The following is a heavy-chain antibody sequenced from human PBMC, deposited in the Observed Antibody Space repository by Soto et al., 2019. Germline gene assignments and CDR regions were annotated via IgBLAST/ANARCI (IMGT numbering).Heavy chain of an antibody. CDR2: ISAGGGNT. Sequence: PGESLKISCAASGFTFSTYAMSWVRQAPGKGLEWVSGISAGGGNTFYADSVRGRFTISRDNSKNTLDLQMSSLRAEDAALYFCVKHSEYQLLSWFDPWGQGTLVTVSS. V-gene: IGHV3-23*01. J-gene: IGHJ5*02. CDR1: GFTFSTYA. D-gene: IGHD2-2*01. CDR3: VKHSEYQLLSWFDP.